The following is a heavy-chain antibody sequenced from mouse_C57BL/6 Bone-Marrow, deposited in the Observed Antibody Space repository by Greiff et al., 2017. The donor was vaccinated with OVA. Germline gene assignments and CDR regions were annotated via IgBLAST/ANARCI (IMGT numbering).Heavy chain of an antibody. D-gene: IGHD3-2*02. Sequence: QVTLQESGPGILQPSQTLSLTCSFSGFSLTTFGMGLVWIRQPSGQGLVWLAHIRWDGDKYYNPAMKNALPISKDTSKNAVFHKIANVDSADTATYCCTRKTAQVFAYWGQGTLVPVSA. CDR2: IRWDGDK. J-gene: IGHJ3*01. CDR1: GFSLTTFGMG. CDR3: TRKTAQVFAY. V-gene: IGHV8-8*01.